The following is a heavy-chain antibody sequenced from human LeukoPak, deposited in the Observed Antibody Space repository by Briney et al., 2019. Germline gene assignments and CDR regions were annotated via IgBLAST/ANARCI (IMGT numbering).Heavy chain of an antibody. V-gene: IGHV3-7*03. CDR3: ARDGDMVAFGGTIVPFDL. CDR2: INQGGSGK. J-gene: IGHJ4*02. CDR1: GFTFSNYW. D-gene: IGHD3-16*02. Sequence: GGSLRLSCVASGFTFSNYWMSWVRQAPGKTLEWVANINQGGSGKFYVDSVEGRFTISRDNAKNSLFLEMNSLRDEDTAVYYCARDGDMVAFGGTIVPFDLWGQGILVTVTS.